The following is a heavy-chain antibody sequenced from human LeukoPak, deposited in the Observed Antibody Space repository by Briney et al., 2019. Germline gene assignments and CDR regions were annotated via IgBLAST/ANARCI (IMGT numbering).Heavy chain of an antibody. CDR1: RFTFSTYA. CDR2: ISSDGSNK. CDR3: AKGLIDY. Sequence: PGSSLRLSCAASRFTFSTYAMHWVRQASGKGLEWVAVISSDGSNKDYADSVKGRFTISRDNFKNTLYLQMNSLRAEDTAVYYCAKGLIDYWGQGTLVTVSS. V-gene: IGHV3-30-3*01. J-gene: IGHJ4*02.